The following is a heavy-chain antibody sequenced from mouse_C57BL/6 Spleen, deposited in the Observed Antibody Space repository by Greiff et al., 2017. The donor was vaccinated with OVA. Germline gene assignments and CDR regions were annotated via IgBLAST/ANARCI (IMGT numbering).Heavy chain of an antibody. CDR2: IRSKSNNYAT. J-gene: IGHJ4*01. CDR1: GFSFNTYA. Sequence: EVQGVESGGGLVQPKGSLKLSCAASGFSFNTYAMNWVRQAPGKGLEWVARIRSKSNNYATYYADSVKDRFTISRDDSESMLYLQMNNLKTEDTAMYYCVREAYGKVYAMDYWGQGTSVTVSS. CDR3: VREAYGKVYAMDY. D-gene: IGHD2-1*01. V-gene: IGHV10-1*01.